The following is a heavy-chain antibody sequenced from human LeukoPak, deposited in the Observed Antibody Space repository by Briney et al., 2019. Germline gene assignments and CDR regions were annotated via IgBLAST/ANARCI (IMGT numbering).Heavy chain of an antibody. D-gene: IGHD2-2*01. CDR1: GFTFSSYS. CDR3: AKEKYQPLLYGSSAFDY. Sequence: PGGSLRLSCAASGFTFSSYSMHWVRQAPGKGLEWVAFIRYDGSNKYYADSVKGRLTISRDNSKNTLYLQMNSLRAEDTAVYYCAKEKYQPLLYGSSAFDYWGQGTLVTVSS. V-gene: IGHV3-30*02. J-gene: IGHJ4*02. CDR2: IRYDGSNK.